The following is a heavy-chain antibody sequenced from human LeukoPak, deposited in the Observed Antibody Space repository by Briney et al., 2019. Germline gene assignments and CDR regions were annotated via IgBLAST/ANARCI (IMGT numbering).Heavy chain of an antibody. D-gene: IGHD3-16*01. J-gene: IGHJ5*02. CDR2: IYSTGST. CDR3: ARDMISFGGVTAS. CDR1: GGSISSYH. Sequence: PSETLSLTCIVSGGSISSYHWSWIRQPAGKGLEWIGRIYSTGSTNYNPSLKSRVTMSVDTSKNHFFMKLTSVTAAATAVYFCARDMISFGGVTASWGQGTLVTVSS. V-gene: IGHV4-4*07.